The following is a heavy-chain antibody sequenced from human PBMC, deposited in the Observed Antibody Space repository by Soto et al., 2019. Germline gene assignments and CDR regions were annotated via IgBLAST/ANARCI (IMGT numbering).Heavy chain of an antibody. CDR3: ARKRLIDGFGY. CDR2: IYYSGST. Sequence: PSETLSLTCTVSGGSVSSGSYYWSWIRQPPGKGLEWIGYIYYSGSTNYNPSLKSRVTISVDTSKNQFSLKLSSVTAADTAVYYCARKRLIDGFGYWRQGTLVTVSS. CDR1: GGSVSSGSYY. V-gene: IGHV4-61*01. D-gene: IGHD3-10*01. J-gene: IGHJ4*02.